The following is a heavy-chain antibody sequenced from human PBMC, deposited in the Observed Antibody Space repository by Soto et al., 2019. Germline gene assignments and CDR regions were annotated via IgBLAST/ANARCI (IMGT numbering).Heavy chain of an antibody. Sequence: PGGSLRLSCAASGFTFSSYAMSWVRQAPGKGLEWVSAISGSGGSTYYADSVKGRFTISRDNSKNTLYLQMNSLRAEDTAVYYCAKVKRALDYYDSSGPRGFVDYWGQGTLVTVSS. CDR1: GFTFSSYA. CDR2: ISGSGGST. J-gene: IGHJ4*02. V-gene: IGHV3-23*01. CDR3: AKVKRALDYYDSSGPRGFVDY. D-gene: IGHD3-22*01.